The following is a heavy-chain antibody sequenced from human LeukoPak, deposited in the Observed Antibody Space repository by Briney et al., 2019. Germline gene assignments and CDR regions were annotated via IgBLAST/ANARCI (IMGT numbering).Heavy chain of an antibody. V-gene: IGHV4-61*02. CDR1: GGSISSGSYY. CDR3: AREVAATRGNWFDP. CDR2: IYTSGST. J-gene: IGHJ5*02. Sequence: PSQTLSLTCTVSGGSISSGSYYWSWIRQPAGKGLEWIGRIYTSGSTNYNPSLKSRVTISVDTSKNQFSLKLSSVTAADTAVYYCAREVAATRGNWFDPWGQGTLVTVSS. D-gene: IGHD1-26*01.